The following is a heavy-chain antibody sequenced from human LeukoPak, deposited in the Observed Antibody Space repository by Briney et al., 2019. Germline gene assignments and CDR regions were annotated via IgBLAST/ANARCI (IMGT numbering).Heavy chain of an antibody. CDR1: GYTFTSYG. D-gene: IGHD2-2*01. CDR3: ARDRWDCSSTSCYPTPGRSFDY. CDR2: ISAYNGNT. Sequence: GASVKVSCKASGYTFTSYGISWVRQAPGQGLEWMGWISAYNGNTNYAQKLQGRVTMTTDTSTSTAYMELRSLRSDDTAVYYCARDRWDCSSTSCYPTPGRSFDYWGQGTLVTVSS. V-gene: IGHV1-18*01. J-gene: IGHJ4*02.